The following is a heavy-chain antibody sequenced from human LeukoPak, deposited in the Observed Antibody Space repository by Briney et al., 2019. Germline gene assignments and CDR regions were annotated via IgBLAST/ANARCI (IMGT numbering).Heavy chain of an antibody. CDR2: IYYSGST. Sequence: SETLSLTCTVSGGSISSSSYYWGWIRQPPGKGLEWIGSIYYSGSTYYDPSLKSRVTISVDTSKNQFSLKLSSVTAADTAVYYCAREYIAVADYWGQGTLVTVSS. J-gene: IGHJ4*02. CDR1: GGSISSSSYY. D-gene: IGHD6-19*01. CDR3: AREYIAVADY. V-gene: IGHV4-39*02.